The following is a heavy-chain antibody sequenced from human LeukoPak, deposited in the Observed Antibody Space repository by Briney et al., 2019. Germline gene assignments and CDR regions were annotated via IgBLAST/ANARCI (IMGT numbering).Heavy chain of an antibody. Sequence: GGSLRLSCAASGFSFNTYAMSWVRQAPGKGLEWVSAISGSGGSTYYADSAKGRFTISRDNSKNTLFLQTTNLRVEDTAVYYCSKGPGSNSGYYYVFHSWGQGTLVTVSS. J-gene: IGHJ4*02. CDR2: ISGSGGST. CDR1: GFSFNTYA. D-gene: IGHD3-22*01. V-gene: IGHV3-23*01. CDR3: SKGPGSNSGYYYVFHS.